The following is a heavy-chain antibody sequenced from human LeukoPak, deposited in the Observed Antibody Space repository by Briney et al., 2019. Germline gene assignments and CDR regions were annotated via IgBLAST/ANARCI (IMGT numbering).Heavy chain of an antibody. CDR1: GYTFTSYG. V-gene: IGHV1-18*01. CDR2: ISAYNSNT. J-gene: IGHJ6*02. CDR3: ARMVKEDYYYYGMDV. D-gene: IGHD5-18*01. Sequence: GASVKVSCRASGYTFTSYGISWVRQAPGQGLEWMGWISAYNSNTNYAQKLQGRVTMTTDTSTSTAYMELRSLRSDDTAVYYCARMVKEDYYYYGMDVWGQGTTVTVSS.